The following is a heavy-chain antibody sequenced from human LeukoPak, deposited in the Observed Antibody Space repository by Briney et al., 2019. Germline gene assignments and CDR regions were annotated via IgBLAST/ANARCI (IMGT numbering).Heavy chain of an antibody. CDR1: GFSFSSYN. D-gene: IGHD1-26*01. CDR3: ARDPYSGAYGNTYYYYMDV. V-gene: IGHV3-21*01. J-gene: IGHJ6*03. CDR2: ITTSSTYT. Sequence: GGSLRLSCEASGFSFSSYNKDWVRQTPGKGLEWISSITTSSTYTFYADSVKGRFTISRDNARNSLYLQMNSLTAEDTAVYYCARDPYSGAYGNTYYYYMDVWGKGTTVTISS.